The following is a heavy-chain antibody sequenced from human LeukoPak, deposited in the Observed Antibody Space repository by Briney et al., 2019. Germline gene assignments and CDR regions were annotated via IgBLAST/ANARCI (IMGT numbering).Heavy chain of an antibody. CDR3: ARGAVTTFSTNSFDY. J-gene: IGHJ4*02. CDR2: ISSSSSTI. V-gene: IGHV3-48*01. D-gene: IGHD4-17*01. Sequence: GGSLRLSCAASGFTFSSYSMNWVRQTPGKGLEWVSYISSSSSTIYYADSVKGRFTISRDNAKNSLCLQMNSLRAEDTAVYYCARGAVTTFSTNSFDYWGQGTLVTVSS. CDR1: GFTFSSYS.